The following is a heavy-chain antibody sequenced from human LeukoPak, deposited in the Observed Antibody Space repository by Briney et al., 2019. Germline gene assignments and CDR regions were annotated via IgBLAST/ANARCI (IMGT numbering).Heavy chain of an antibody. CDR2: INARSTYT. J-gene: IGHJ6*04. D-gene: IGHD3-16*01. V-gene: IGHV3-21*01. CDR1: HNSPNSYI. CDR3: ARLWEGGLRSPVYYYYYGLDA. Sequence: GGALRLSRVGSHNSPNSYIINWVRPPPGKGLEWVSPINARSTYTYSPHSVMCRFNISRENAKKSVYLQMDSLRVGDTAVYYCARLWEGGLRSPVYYYYYGLDAWGKGTTVTVSS.